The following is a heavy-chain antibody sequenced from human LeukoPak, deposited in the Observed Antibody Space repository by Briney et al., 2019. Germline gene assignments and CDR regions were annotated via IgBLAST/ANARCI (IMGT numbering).Heavy chain of an antibody. D-gene: IGHD6-13*01. CDR2: IYYSGST. J-gene: IGHJ6*03. V-gene: IGHV4-59*11. CDR1: GGSISSHY. CDR3: ARVTAHSSSWSNYYYYMDV. Sequence: SETLSLTCTVSGGSISSHYWSWIRQPPGKGLEWIGYIYYSGSTNYNPSLKSRVTISVDTSKHQFSLKLSSVTAADTAVYYCARVTAHSSSWSNYYYYMDVWGKGTTVTVSS.